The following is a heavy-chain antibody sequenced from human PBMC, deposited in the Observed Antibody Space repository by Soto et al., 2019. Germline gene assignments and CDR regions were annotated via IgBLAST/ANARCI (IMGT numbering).Heavy chain of an antibody. CDR3: PSSLAGYDHAYHCSYLHV. CDR2: IYYSGST. J-gene: IGHJ6*03. V-gene: IGHV4-59*01. Sequence: QVQLQESGPGLVKPSETLSLTCTVSGGSISSYYWSWIRQPPGKGLEWIGYIYYSGSTNYNPSLTSRVTISVSTSNDQSSLMVSSATAAESAVYYCPSSLAGYDHAYHCSYLHVWAKGTTGTVS. CDR1: GGSISSYY. D-gene: IGHD3-9*01.